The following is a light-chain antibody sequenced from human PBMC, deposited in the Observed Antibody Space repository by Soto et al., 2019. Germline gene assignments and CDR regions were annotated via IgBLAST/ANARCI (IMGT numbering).Light chain of an antibody. V-gene: IGLV2-8*01. Sequence: QSALTQPLSTSVSPGQSVTSSCTGTNTDVGAYDYVSGYLQHPGKPPKLMIYEINKRPTGVPARFSGSKSGISASLTVSGLQAEDEADYYCSSFAGSNNFPYVFGTGTKVTVL. CDR1: NTDVGAYDY. J-gene: IGLJ1*01. CDR3: SSFAGSNNFPYV. CDR2: EIN.